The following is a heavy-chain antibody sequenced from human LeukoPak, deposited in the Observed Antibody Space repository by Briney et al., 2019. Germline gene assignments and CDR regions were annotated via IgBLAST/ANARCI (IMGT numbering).Heavy chain of an antibody. V-gene: IGHV3-23*01. Sequence: PGGSLRLSCAASGFTFSSYAMSWVRQAPGKGLEWVSGFSGSGGSTYYADSVKGRFTISRDNSKNTLFLQMNSLRAEDTAVYYCAKGYSYGYYYFDYWGQGTLVTVSS. J-gene: IGHJ4*02. D-gene: IGHD5-18*01. CDR3: AKGYSYGYYYFDY. CDR2: FSGSGGST. CDR1: GFTFSSYA.